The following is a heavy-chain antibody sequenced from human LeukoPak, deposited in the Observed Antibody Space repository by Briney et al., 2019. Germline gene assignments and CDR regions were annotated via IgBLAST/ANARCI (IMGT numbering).Heavy chain of an antibody. V-gene: IGHV4-59*01. CDR2: IYYSGST. Sequence: SETLSLTCTVSGGSISSYYWSWIRQPPGKGLEWIGYIYYSGSTNYNPSLKSRVTMSVDTSKNQFSLKLSSVTAADTAVYYCARGSRRGVMGFDYWGQGTLVTVSS. J-gene: IGHJ4*02. D-gene: IGHD3-10*01. CDR3: ARGSRRGVMGFDY. CDR1: GGSISSYY.